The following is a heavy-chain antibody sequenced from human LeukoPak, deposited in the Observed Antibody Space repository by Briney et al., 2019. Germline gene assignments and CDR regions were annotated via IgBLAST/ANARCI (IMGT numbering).Heavy chain of an antibody. Sequence: ASVKVSCKASRYPFTSYYIHWVRQAPGQGLEWMGIIDPRGGSTSYAQKFQGRVSMTRDTSTSTVYLDLSSLRSEDTAMYYCARVWAISSAGPPGCWGQGTLVTVSS. CDR3: ARVWAISSAGPPGC. V-gene: IGHV1-46*01. D-gene: IGHD6-13*01. J-gene: IGHJ4*02. CDR1: RYPFTSYY. CDR2: IDPRGGST.